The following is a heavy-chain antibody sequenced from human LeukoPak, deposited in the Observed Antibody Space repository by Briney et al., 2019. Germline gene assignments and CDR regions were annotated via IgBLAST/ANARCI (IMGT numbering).Heavy chain of an antibody. CDR2: INHSGST. CDR1: GFTFSSYA. V-gene: IGHV4-34*01. CDR3: ARASGYSSSWSRKNDY. J-gene: IGHJ4*02. Sequence: PGGSLRLSCAASGFTFSSYAMSWVRQPPGKGLEWIGEINHSGSTNYNPSLKSRVTISVDTSKNQFSLKLSSVTAADTAVYYCARASGYSSSWSRKNDYWGQGTLVTVSS. D-gene: IGHD6-13*01.